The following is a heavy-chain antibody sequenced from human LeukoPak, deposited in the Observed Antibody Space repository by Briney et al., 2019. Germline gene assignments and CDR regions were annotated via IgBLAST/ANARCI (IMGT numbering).Heavy chain of an antibody. V-gene: IGHV3-20*04. Sequence: RSGGSLRLSCAASGFTFDDYGMSWVRQGPGKGLEWVSGINWNGGTTSYADSVKGRFNISRDNAKNSLYLQMNSLRAEDTAVYYCARWSSGWHSPINWGQGTLVTVSS. D-gene: IGHD6-19*01. CDR1: GFTFDDYG. J-gene: IGHJ4*02. CDR2: INWNGGTT. CDR3: ARWSSGWHSPIN.